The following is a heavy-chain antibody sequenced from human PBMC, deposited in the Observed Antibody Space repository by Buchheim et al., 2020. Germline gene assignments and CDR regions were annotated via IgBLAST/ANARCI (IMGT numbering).Heavy chain of an antibody. J-gene: IGHJ6*02. V-gene: IGHV3-48*03. Sequence: VQLVESGGGLVQPGGSLRLSCAASGFTFSSYEMNWVRQAPGKGLEWVSYISSSGSTIYYADSVKGRFTISRDNAKNSLYLQMNILRAEDTAVYYCARDNVLRFLEWFLLGMDVWGQGTT. CDR2: ISSSGSTI. CDR1: GFTFSSYE. CDR3: ARDNVLRFLEWFLLGMDV. D-gene: IGHD3-3*01.